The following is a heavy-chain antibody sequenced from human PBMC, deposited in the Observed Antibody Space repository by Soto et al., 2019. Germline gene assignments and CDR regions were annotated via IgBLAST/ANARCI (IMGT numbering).Heavy chain of an antibody. CDR1: GFTFSGSA. V-gene: IGHV3-73*02. Sequence: EVQLVESGGGLVQPGGSLKLSCAASGFTFSGSAMHWVRQASGKGLEWVGRIRSKANSYATAYAASVKGRFTISRDDSKNTAYLQMNSLKTEDTAVYYCTIQSDIVVVPAALAGGMDVWGQGTTVTVSS. J-gene: IGHJ6*02. CDR3: TIQSDIVVVPAALAGGMDV. D-gene: IGHD2-2*01. CDR2: IRSKANSYAT.